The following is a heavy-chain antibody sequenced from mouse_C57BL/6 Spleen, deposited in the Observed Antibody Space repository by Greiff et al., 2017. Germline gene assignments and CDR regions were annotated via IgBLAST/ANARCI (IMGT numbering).Heavy chain of an antibody. J-gene: IGHJ2*01. CDR1: GFTFSSYG. CDR3: ARRGIGFDD. V-gene: IGHV5-6*01. CDR2: ISSGGSYT. Sequence: VQLKESGGDLVKPGGSLKLSCAASGFTFSSYGMSWVRQTPDKRLEWVATISSGGSYTYYPDSVKGRFTISRDNAKNTLYLQMSSLKSEDTAMYYCARRGIGFDDWGQGATLTVSS. D-gene: IGHD4-1*01.